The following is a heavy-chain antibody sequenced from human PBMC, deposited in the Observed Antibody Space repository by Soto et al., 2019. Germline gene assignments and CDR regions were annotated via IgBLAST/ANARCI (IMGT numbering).Heavy chain of an antibody. CDR3: DHRELQAFARRRSFDL. V-gene: IGHV3-30*03. D-gene: IGHD1-26*01. Sequence: PGGSLRLSCAASGFTFSSYGMHWVRQAPGKGLEWVAVISYDGSNKYYADSVKGRFTISRDNSKNTLYLQMNSLRAEDTAVYYCDHRELQAFARRRSFDL. CDR1: GFTFSSYG. J-gene: IGHJ2*01. CDR2: ISYDGSNK.